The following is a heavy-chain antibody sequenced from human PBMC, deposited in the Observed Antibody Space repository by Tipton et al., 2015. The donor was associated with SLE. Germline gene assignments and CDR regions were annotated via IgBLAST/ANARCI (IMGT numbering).Heavy chain of an antibody. Sequence: TLSLTCTVSGGSISSHYWSWIRQPPGKGLEWIGEINHSGSTNYNPSLKSRVTISVDTSKNQFSLKLSSVTAADTAVYYCARETLVYYYDSSGPLDYWGQGTLVTVSS. J-gene: IGHJ4*02. CDR3: ARETLVYYYDSSGPLDY. CDR2: INHSGST. V-gene: IGHV4-34*01. D-gene: IGHD3-22*01. CDR1: GGSISSHY.